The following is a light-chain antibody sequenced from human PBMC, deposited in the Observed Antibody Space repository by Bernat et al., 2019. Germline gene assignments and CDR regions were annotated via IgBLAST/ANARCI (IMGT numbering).Light chain of an antibody. CDR1: QSVSSY. CDR3: KERSNWPWT. J-gene: IGKJ1*01. V-gene: IGKV3-11*01. Sequence: EIVLTQSPATLSLSPGERATLSCRASQSVSSYLAWYQQKPGQAPRLLIYDASNRTTGIPARFSGSGSGTDFTLTIRSLEPEDSAVYYCKERSNWPWTFGQGTKVEIK. CDR2: DAS.